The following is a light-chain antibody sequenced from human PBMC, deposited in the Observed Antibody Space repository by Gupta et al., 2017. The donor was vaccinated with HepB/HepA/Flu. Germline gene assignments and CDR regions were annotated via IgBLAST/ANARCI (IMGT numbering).Light chain of an antibody. CDR3: MQALQTPIT. J-gene: IGKJ5*01. CDR2: MGS. Sequence: DIVVTQSPLSLPVTPGEPASISCRSSQSLLHRNEYNSLDWYLQKAGQSPQLLIYMGSTRASGVPDRFSGSGSGTDFTLTISRVEAEDVGIYYCMQALQTPITFGQGTRREIK. CDR1: QSLLHRNEYNS. V-gene: IGKV2-28*01.